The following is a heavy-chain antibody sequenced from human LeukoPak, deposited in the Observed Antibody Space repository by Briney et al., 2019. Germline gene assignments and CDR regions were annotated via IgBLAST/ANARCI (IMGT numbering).Heavy chain of an antibody. D-gene: IGHD2-15*01. V-gene: IGHV4-59*01. CDR1: GGSISSYY. CDR3: ARDGGYCSGGSCYSGFDY. CDR2: IYYSGST. Sequence: SETLSLTCTVSGGSISSYYWSWIRQPPGKGLEWIGYIYYSGSTNYNPSLKSRVTISVDTSKNQFSLKLSSATAADTAVYYCARDGGYCSGGSCYSGFDYWGQGTLVTVSS. J-gene: IGHJ4*02.